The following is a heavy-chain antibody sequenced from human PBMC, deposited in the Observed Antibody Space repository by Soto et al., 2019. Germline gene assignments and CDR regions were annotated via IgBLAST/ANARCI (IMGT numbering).Heavy chain of an antibody. Sequence: EVQLVESGEGLVQPGGSLRLSCADSGFTFSNYAMHWVRQAPGKGLEYVSAISSNGGSTYYADSVKGRFTISRDNSKNTLYLQMGSLRAEDMAVYYCARTHYDFWSGYPQGYFDYWGQGTLVTVSS. D-gene: IGHD3-3*01. CDR2: ISSNGGST. J-gene: IGHJ4*02. V-gene: IGHV3-64*02. CDR3: ARTHYDFWSGYPQGYFDY. CDR1: GFTFSNYA.